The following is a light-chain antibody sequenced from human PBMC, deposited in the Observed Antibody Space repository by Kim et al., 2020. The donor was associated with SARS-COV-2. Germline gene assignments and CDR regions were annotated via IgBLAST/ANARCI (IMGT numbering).Light chain of an antibody. J-gene: IGKJ1*01. CDR1: QSSSSSY. Sequence: SPGESATLSCRASQSSSSSYLAWYQQKPGQAPRLLIYGASSGATGIPDRFSGSGSGTDFTLTISRLEPEDFAVYYCQQYGSSPRTFGQGTKVDIK. V-gene: IGKV3-20*01. CDR2: GAS. CDR3: QQYGSSPRT.